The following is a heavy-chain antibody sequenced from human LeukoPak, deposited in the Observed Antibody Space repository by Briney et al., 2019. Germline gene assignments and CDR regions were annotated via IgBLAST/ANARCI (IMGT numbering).Heavy chain of an antibody. CDR1: GFTFSSYG. J-gene: IGHJ4*02. Sequence: GGSLRPSCAASGFTFSSYGMHWVRQAPGKGLEWVSCISSNSHYIYYADSVKGRFTISRDNAKNSLYLQMNSLRAEDAAVYYCARDGSAHYNDNTGYRGEFDSWGQGAPVTVSS. CDR2: ISSNSHYI. CDR3: ARDGSAHYNDNTGYRGEFDS. V-gene: IGHV3-21*01. D-gene: IGHD3-22*01.